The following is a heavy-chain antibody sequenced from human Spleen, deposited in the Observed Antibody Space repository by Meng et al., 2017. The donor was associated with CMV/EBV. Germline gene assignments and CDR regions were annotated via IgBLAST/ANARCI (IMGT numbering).Heavy chain of an antibody. J-gene: IGHJ6*02. CDR2: INPNSGGT. CDR3: ARDGWDQAYYYYYYGMDV. CDR1: GYTFTGYY. Sequence: ASVKVSCKASGYTFTGYYMHWVRQAPGQGLEWMGWINPNSGGTNYAQKFQGRVTMTRDTSISTAYMELSRLRSDDAAVYYCARDGWDQAYYYYYYGMDVWGQGTTVTVSS. V-gene: IGHV1-2*02. D-gene: IGHD1-26*01.